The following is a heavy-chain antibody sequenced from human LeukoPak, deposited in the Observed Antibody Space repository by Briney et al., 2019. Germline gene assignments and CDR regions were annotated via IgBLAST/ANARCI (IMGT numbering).Heavy chain of an antibody. CDR2: ISYDGSNK. Sequence: PGGSLRLSRAASGFTFSSCTMHWVRQAPGKGLEWVALISYDGSNKYYADSVKGRFTISRDNSRNTLYLQMNSLRAEDTAVYYCARDRIVVVPAASWAYYYYGMDVWGQGTTVTVSS. J-gene: IGHJ6*02. CDR1: GFTFSSCT. V-gene: IGHV3-30-3*01. CDR3: ARDRIVVVPAASWAYYYYGMDV. D-gene: IGHD2-2*01.